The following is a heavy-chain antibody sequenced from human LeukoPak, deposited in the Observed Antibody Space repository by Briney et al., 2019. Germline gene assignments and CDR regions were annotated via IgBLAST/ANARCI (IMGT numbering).Heavy chain of an antibody. Sequence: GRSLRLSCAASGFTFSSYGMHWVRQAPGKGLEWVAVISYDGSNKYYADSVKGRFTISGDNSKNTLYLQMNSLRAEDTAVYYCAKDMGTIFGVVTNYYYYGMDVWGQGTTVTVSS. CDR2: ISYDGSNK. D-gene: IGHD3-3*01. V-gene: IGHV3-30*18. CDR3: AKDMGTIFGVVTNYYYYGMDV. CDR1: GFTFSSYG. J-gene: IGHJ6*02.